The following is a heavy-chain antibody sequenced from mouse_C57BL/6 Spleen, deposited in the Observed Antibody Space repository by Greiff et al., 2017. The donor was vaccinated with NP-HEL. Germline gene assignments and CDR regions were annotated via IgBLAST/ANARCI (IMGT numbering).Heavy chain of an antibody. J-gene: IGHJ1*03. V-gene: IGHV3-1*01. CDR2: ISYSGST. CDR3: ARGSYGYFDV. CDR1: GYSITSGYD. Sequence: EVQLQESGPGMVKPSQSLSLTCTVTGYSITSGYDWHWIRHFPGNKLEWMGYISYSGSTNYNPSLQSRISITHDTAKNHFFLKLNSVTTEDTATYYCARGSYGYFDVWGTGTTVTVSS.